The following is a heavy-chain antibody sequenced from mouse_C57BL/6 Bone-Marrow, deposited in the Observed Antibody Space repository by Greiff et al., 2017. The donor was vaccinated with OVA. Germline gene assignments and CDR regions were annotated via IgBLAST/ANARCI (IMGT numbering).Heavy chain of an antibody. CDR1: GFTFSDYG. V-gene: IGHV5-17*01. Sequence: EVQLMESGGGLVKPGGSLKLSCAASGFTFSDYGMHWVRQAPEKGLEWVAYISSGSSTIYYADTVKGRFTISRDNAKNTLFLQMTSLRSEDTAMYYCARQEGWLRRFFDYWGQGTTLTVSS. CDR2: ISSGSSTI. CDR3: ARQEGWLRRFFDY. J-gene: IGHJ2*01. D-gene: IGHD2-2*01.